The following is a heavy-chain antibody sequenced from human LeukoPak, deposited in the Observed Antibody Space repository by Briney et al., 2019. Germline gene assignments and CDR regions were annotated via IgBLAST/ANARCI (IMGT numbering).Heavy chain of an antibody. CDR2: ISVSGDST. CDR3: AKGGELAHFYYYGMDV. CDR1: GFTFSSFG. D-gene: IGHD1-1*01. Sequence: PGGSLRLSCAASGFTFSSFGMSWVRQAPGKGLEWVSAISVSGDSTNYADSVKGRFSISRDNSKNTLYLQMNSLRAEDTAVYYCAKGGELAHFYYYGMDVWGQGTTVTVSS. V-gene: IGHV3-23*01. J-gene: IGHJ6*02.